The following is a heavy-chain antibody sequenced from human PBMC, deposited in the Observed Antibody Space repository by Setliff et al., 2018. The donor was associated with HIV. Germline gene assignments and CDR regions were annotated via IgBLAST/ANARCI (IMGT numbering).Heavy chain of an antibody. CDR2: SRNEINSYST. D-gene: IGHD6-6*01. CDR1: GFSFSDYY. V-gene: IGHV3-72*01. CDR3: TRDEYSSSSCCGYYFDY. J-gene: IGHJ4*02. Sequence: PGGSLRLSCAASGFSFSDYYMDWVRQAPGKGLEWVARSRNEINSYSTEYAASVKSRFSVSRDVSKNSLYLQMNSLKTEDTAMYYCTRDEYSSSSCCGYYFDYWGQGTLVTVSS.